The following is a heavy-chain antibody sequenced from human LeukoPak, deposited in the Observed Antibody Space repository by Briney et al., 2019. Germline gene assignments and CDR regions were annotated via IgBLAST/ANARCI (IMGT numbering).Heavy chain of an antibody. J-gene: IGHJ5*02. V-gene: IGHV3-7*01. CDR1: LFRVRNFW. Sequence: PGGSLRLSCAGPLFRVRNFWMAWVRPAPGGGREWVANINEDETGKYYVDSVKGRFTISRDNAKNSLFLQMNSVRVEDTAVYYCATDAFSYPNTWGQGTQVTLSS. CDR3: ATDAFSYPNT. D-gene: IGHD3-16*01. CDR2: INEDETGK.